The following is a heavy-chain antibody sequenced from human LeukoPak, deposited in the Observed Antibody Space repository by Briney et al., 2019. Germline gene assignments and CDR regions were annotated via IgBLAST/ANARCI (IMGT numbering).Heavy chain of an antibody. CDR3: AKGSSSGWSGRRPYDY. CDR2: IPTSGNI. CDR1: GFTFSSYA. J-gene: IGHJ4*02. V-gene: IGHV3-23*01. Sequence: GGSLRLSCAASGFTFSSYAMSWVRQAPGKGLKWVSSIPTSGNIYYTDSVKGHFTISRDNSRNTLYLQMNSLRAEDTAVYYCAKGSSSGWSGRRPYDYWGQGTLVTVSS. D-gene: IGHD6-19*01.